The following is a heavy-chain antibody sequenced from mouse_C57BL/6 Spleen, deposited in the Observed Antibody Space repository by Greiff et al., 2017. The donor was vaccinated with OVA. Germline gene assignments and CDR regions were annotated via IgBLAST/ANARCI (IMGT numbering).Heavy chain of an antibody. D-gene: IGHD2-4*01. CDR3: ARGDDYGGFAY. CDR2: ISHSGST. J-gene: IGHJ3*01. CDR1: GYSITSDY. Sequence: EVHLVESGPGLAKPSQTLSLTCSVTGYSITSDYWNWVRQFPGNKLEYMGDISHSGSTYYNPSLKSRISITRDTSTTQYYLQLNSVTTEDTATYYCARGDDYGGFAYWGQGTLVTVSA. V-gene: IGHV3-8*01.